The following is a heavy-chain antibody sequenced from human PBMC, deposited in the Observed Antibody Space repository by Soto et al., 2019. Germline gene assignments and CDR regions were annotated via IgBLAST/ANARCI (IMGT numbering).Heavy chain of an antibody. CDR2: IYYSGST. CDR3: ARSLYSGSYTNWFDP. J-gene: IGHJ5*02. V-gene: IGHV4-59*01. CDR1: GGSISSYY. D-gene: IGHD1-26*01. Sequence: LSLTCTVSGGSISSYYWSWIRQPPGKGLEYIGYIYYSGSTNYNPSLKSRVTISVDTSKKQFSLKLSSVTAADTAVYYCARSLYSGSYTNWFDPWGQGTLVTVSS.